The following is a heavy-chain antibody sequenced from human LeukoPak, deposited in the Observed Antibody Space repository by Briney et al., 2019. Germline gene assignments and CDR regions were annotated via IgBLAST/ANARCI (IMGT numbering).Heavy chain of an antibody. CDR1: GGSMSYNY. V-gene: IGHV4-59*01. J-gene: IGHJ5*02. CDR2: IYYSGST. Sequence: PSETLSLTCTVSGGSMSYNYWSWIRQPPGKGLEWIGFIYYSGSTNYNPSLRSRVTISVDTSKNQFSLRLSSVTAADTAVYYCARHGGPTRGGWFDPWGQGTLVTVSS. D-gene: IGHD1-26*01. CDR3: ARHGGPTRGGWFDP.